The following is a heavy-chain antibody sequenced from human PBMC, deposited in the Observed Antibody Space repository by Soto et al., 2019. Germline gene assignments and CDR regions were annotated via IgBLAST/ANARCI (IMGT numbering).Heavy chain of an antibody. CDR1: GFTFSDYY. V-gene: IGHV3-11*01. D-gene: IGHD3-22*01. Sequence: RGSLRLSCAASGFTFSDYYRSWIRQAPGKGLEWVSYISSSGSTIYYADSVKGRFTISRDNAKNSLYLQMNSLRAEDTAVYYCARDSLPGNYYDSIGTDAFDIWGQGTRVTVSS. CDR2: ISSSGSTI. J-gene: IGHJ3*02. CDR3: ARDSLPGNYYDSIGTDAFDI.